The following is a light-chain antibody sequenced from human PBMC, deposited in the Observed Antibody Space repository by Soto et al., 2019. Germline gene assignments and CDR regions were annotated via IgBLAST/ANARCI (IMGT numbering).Light chain of an antibody. J-gene: IGKJ1*01. CDR3: LQDYTYPRT. V-gene: IGKV1-39*01. CDR2: AAS. CDR1: QSISSY. Sequence: DIQMTQSPSSLSASVGDRVNITCRASQSISSYLNWYQQKPGKAPKLLVYAASRLQSGVPSRFSGTGSGTDFTLTISSLQPEDFATYYCLQDYTYPRTFGQGTKVEIK.